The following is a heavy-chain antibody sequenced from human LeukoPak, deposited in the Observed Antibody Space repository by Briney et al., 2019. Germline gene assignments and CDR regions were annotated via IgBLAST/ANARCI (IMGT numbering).Heavy chain of an antibody. J-gene: IGHJ4*02. V-gene: IGHV3-66*01. Sequence: PGGSLRLSCAASGFTVSSNYMSWVRQAPRKGLEWVSVIYSGGSTYYADSVKGRFTISRDNSKNTLYLQMNSLRAEDTAVYYCARGVANDYDSSGYQNWGQGTLVTVSS. CDR1: GFTVSSNY. D-gene: IGHD3-22*01. CDR3: ARGVANDYDSSGYQN. CDR2: IYSGGST.